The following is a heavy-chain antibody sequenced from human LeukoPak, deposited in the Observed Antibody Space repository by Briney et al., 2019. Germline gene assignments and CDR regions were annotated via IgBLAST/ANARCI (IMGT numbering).Heavy chain of an antibody. CDR3: ARGAKWAYYFDY. J-gene: IGHJ4*02. CDR2: INGDESST. Sequence: GGSLRLSCAASAFTFSTYWMHWVRQVPGKGPEWVSRINGDESSTNYADSVKGRFTISRDNAKDMLYLHLNSLTAEDTAVYYCARGAKWAYYFDYWGQGTLVTVSS. V-gene: IGHV3-74*01. CDR1: AFTFSTYW. D-gene: IGHD1-26*01.